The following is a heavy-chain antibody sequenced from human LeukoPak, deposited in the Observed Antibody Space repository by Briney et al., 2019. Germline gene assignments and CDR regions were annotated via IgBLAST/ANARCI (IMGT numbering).Heavy chain of an antibody. D-gene: IGHD1-26*01. CDR3: ARGRPWGARPLGY. V-gene: IGHV4-30-2*01. CDR1: GGSISSGGYY. J-gene: IGHJ4*02. Sequence: SQTLSLTYTVSGGSISSGGYYWSWIRQPPGKGLEWIGEINHSGSTNYNPSLKSRVTISVDTSKNQFSLKLSSVTAADTAVYYCARGRPWGARPLGYWGQGTLVTVSS. CDR2: INHSGST.